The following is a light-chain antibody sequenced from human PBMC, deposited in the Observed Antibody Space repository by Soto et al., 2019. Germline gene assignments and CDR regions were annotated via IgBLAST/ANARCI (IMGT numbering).Light chain of an antibody. CDR3: SSYTSTNTVI. Sequence: QSALTQPASVSGSPGQSITISCTGTSSDVGGYNYVSWYQQHPGKVPKLMIYEVSNRPSGVSNRFSGSKSGNTASLTISGLQAADEADYYCSSYTSTNTVIFGGGTKLTVL. V-gene: IGLV2-14*01. CDR2: EVS. CDR1: SSDVGGYNY. J-gene: IGLJ2*01.